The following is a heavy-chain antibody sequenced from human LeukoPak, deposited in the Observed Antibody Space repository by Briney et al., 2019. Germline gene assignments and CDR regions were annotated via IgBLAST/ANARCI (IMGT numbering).Heavy chain of an antibody. CDR2: ISGSGGST. V-gene: IGHV3-23*01. D-gene: IGHD3-10*01. Sequence: PGRSLRLSCAASGFTFSSYAMSWVHQAPGKGLEWVSAISGSGGSTYYADSVKGRFTISRDNSKNKLYLQMNSLRAEDTAVYYCAKEPPLHYARFGEQNWGQGTLVTVSS. J-gene: IGHJ4*02. CDR3: AKEPPLHYARFGEQN. CDR1: GFTFSSYA.